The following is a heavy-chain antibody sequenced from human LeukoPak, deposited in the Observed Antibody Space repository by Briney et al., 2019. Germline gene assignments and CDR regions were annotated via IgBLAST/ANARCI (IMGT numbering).Heavy chain of an antibody. CDR2: IYSGGST. J-gene: IGHJ5*02. Sequence: GGSLRLSCAASGFTVSSNYMSWVRQAPGKRLEWVSVIYSGGSTYYADSVKGRFTISRHNPKNTLYLQMNSLRAEDTAVYYCARAPWFDPWGQGTLVTVSS. V-gene: IGHV3-53*04. CDR1: GFTVSSNY. CDR3: ARAPWFDP.